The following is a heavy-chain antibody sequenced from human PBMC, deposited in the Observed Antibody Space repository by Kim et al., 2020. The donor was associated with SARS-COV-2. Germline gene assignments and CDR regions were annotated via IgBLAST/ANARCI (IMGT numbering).Heavy chain of an antibody. Sequence: SQTLSLTCAISGDSVSSNSAAWNWIRQSPSRGLEWLGRTYYRSKWYNDYAVSVKSRITINSDTSKNQFSLQLNSVTPEDTAVYYCARNIGQWLVSGWFDPWGQGTLVTVSS. CDR1: GDSVSSNSAA. J-gene: IGHJ5*02. D-gene: IGHD6-19*01. CDR3: ARNIGQWLVSGWFDP. V-gene: IGHV6-1*01. CDR2: TYYRSKWYN.